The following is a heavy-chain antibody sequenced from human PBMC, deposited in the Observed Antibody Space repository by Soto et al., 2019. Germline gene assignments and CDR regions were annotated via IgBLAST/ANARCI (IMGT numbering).Heavy chain of an antibody. V-gene: IGHV1-18*01. CDR2: ISAYNGNT. CDR1: GYTFTSYG. CDR3: ARALADSSGWSPYFDY. J-gene: IGHJ4*02. Sequence: GASLKVSCKASGYTFTSYGISWVRQAPGQGLEWMGWISAYNGNTNYAQKLQGRVTMTTDTSTSTAYMELRSLRSDDTAVYYCARALADSSGWSPYFDYWGRGTLVTVSS. D-gene: IGHD6-19*01.